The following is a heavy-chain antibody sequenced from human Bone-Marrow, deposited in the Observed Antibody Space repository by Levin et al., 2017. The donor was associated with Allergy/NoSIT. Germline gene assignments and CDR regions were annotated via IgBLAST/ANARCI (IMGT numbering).Heavy chain of an antibody. Sequence: ASVKVSCKASGYTFTSYGISWVRQAPGQGLEWMGWISAYNGNTNYAQKLQGRVTMTTDTSTSTAYMELRSLRSDDTAVYYCARSPISDYGDPRLDYWGQGTLVTVSS. J-gene: IGHJ4*02. V-gene: IGHV1-18*01. D-gene: IGHD4-17*01. CDR1: GYTFTSYG. CDR2: ISAYNGNT. CDR3: ARSPISDYGDPRLDY.